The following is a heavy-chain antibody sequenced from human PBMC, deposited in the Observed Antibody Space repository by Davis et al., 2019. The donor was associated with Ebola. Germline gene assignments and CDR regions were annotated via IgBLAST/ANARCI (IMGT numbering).Heavy chain of an antibody. D-gene: IGHD6-13*01. CDR2: ISSNGGST. CDR1: GFTFSSYA. V-gene: IGHV3-64D*08. J-gene: IGHJ4*02. Sequence: GESLKISCSASGFTFSSYAMHWVRQAPGKGLEYVSAISSNGGSTYYADSVKGRFTISRDNSKNTLYLQMSSLRAEDTAVYYCVKDLKGVAAAGTTSGYWGQGTLVTVSS. CDR3: VKDLKGVAAAGTTSGY.